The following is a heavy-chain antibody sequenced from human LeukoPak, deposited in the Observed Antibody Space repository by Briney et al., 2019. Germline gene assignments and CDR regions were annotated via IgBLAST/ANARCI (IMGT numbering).Heavy chain of an antibody. Sequence: ETLSLTCTVSGGSISSYYWSWIRQPPGKGLEWVSGINWNGGSTGYADSLKGRFTISRDNAKNSLYLQMNSLRAEDTALYYCARGYGSGEDGDYWGQGTLVTVSS. CDR2: INWNGGST. CDR3: ARGYGSGEDGDY. V-gene: IGHV3-20*04. D-gene: IGHD3-10*01. J-gene: IGHJ4*02. CDR1: GGSISSYY.